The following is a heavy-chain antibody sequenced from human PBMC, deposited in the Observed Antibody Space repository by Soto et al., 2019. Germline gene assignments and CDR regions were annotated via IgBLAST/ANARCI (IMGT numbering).Heavy chain of an antibody. Sequence: ASVKVSCKASGYTFTSYAMHWVRQAPGQRLEWMGWINAGIGDTEYSEKFQGRVTITRDTSASTAYMELSSLRSEDTAVYYCARSIVVVTALDYWGQGTLVTVS. CDR1: GYTFTSYA. D-gene: IGHD2-21*02. J-gene: IGHJ4*02. V-gene: IGHV1-3*01. CDR3: ARSIVVVTALDY. CDR2: INAGIGDT.